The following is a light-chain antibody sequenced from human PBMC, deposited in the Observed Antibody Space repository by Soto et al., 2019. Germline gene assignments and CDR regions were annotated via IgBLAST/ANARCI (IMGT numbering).Light chain of an antibody. CDR3: GSITRSSTSV. CDR1: SSDVGGFEY. V-gene: IGLV2-14*01. J-gene: IGLJ1*01. CDR2: DVT. Sequence: QSVLSQPASVSGSPGQSITISCSGTSSDVGGFEYVSWYQHQPGKAPKLIIYDVTKRRSGVSNIFSGSKSGNTASLTISGIQAEDEGDYYCGSITRSSTSVFGTGTKVTVL.